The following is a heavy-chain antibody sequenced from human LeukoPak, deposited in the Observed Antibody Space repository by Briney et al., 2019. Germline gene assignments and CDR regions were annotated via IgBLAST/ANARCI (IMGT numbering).Heavy chain of an antibody. D-gene: IGHD3-10*01. Sequence: SETLSLTCTVSGGSISSGSYYWSWIRPPAGKGLEWIGRLYTSGSTNYNSSLKSRATISVDRSKNQFSLKLSSVTAADTTVYYCARAKFGYYYDSGSYYYHYMDVWGKGTTVTISS. CDR2: LYTSGST. J-gene: IGHJ6*03. CDR3: ARAKFGYYYDSGSYYYHYMDV. CDR1: GGSISSGSYY. V-gene: IGHV4-61*02.